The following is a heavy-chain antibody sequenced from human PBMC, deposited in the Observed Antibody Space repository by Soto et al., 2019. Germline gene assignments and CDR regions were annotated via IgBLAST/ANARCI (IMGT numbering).Heavy chain of an antibody. J-gene: IGHJ3*02. CDR2: MNPNSGNT. Sequence: QVQLVQSGAEVKKPGASVKVSCKASGYTFTSYDINWVRQATGQGLEWMGWMNPNSGNTGYAQKFQGRVTMTRNTSISTAYMELSSIKSEDTAVYYCASVRTYYYGSGSPGAFDIWGQGTMVTVSS. V-gene: IGHV1-8*01. CDR3: ASVRTYYYGSGSPGAFDI. D-gene: IGHD3-10*01. CDR1: GYTFTSYD.